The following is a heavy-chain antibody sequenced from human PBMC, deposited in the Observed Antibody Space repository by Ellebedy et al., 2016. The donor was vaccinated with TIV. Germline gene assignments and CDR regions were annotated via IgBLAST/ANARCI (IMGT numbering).Heavy chain of an antibody. D-gene: IGHD5/OR15-5a*01. CDR3: ATQSDVYQRQAVDC. CDR2: IRDDGNKK. Sequence: PGGSLRLSCAASRFNLSNYDMHWVRQAPGKGLAWVAFIRDDGNKKYYADSVKGRFAVSRDKPKNILYLQMNSLRAEDTALYYCATQSDVYQRQAVDCWGRGTLVTVSS. V-gene: IGHV3-30*02. CDR1: RFNLSNYD. J-gene: IGHJ4*02.